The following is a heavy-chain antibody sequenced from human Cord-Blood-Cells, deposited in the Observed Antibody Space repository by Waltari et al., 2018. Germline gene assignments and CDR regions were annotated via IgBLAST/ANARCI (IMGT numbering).Heavy chain of an antibody. J-gene: IGHJ4*02. V-gene: IGHV3-9*01. CDR2: SSWNSGSI. D-gene: IGHD2-21*01. CDR3: AKGFQSYVDY. Sequence: EVQLVESGGGLVQPGRSLRLSCAASGFTFDDYAMHWVRQAPGKGLEWVSGSSWNSGSIGYADSVKGRFTISRDNAKNSLYLQMNSLRAEDTALYYCAKGFQSYVDYWGQGTLVTVSS. CDR1: GFTFDDYA.